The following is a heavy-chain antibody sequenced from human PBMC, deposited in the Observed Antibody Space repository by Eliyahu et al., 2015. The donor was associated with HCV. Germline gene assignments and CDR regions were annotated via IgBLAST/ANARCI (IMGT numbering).Heavy chain of an antibody. D-gene: IGHD2-21*02. CDR2: ISGSGGST. J-gene: IGHJ6*02. CDR3: AKAECCGGDCYGYCYYGMDV. Sequence: EVQLLESGGGLVQPGGSLRLSCAASGFPFSSYAMXWVRQAPGKGLGWVSAISGSGGSTXYADSVKGRFTISRDNSKNTLYLQMNSLRAEDTSVYYCAKAECCGGDCYGYCYYGMDVWGQGTTVTVSS. V-gene: IGHV3-23*01. CDR1: GFPFSSYA.